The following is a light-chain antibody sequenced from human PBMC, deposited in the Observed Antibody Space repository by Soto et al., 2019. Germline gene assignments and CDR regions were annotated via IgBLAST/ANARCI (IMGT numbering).Light chain of an antibody. J-gene: IGKJ1*01. CDR3: QQYNNWPRT. CDR2: GAS. V-gene: IGKV3-15*01. CDR1: QSVNSH. Sequence: EIVMTQSPATLSGSPGERATLSGRASQSVNSHLAWYHQKPGQAPRLLIYGASTRATGIPARFSGSGSGTEFTLTISSLQSEDFAVYYCQQYNNWPRTFGQGTKVEIK.